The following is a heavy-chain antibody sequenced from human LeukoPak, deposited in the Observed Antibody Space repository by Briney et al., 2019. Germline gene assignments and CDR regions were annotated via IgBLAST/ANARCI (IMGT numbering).Heavy chain of an antibody. CDR2: INPSGGST. J-gene: IGHJ2*01. V-gene: IGHV1-46*01. CDR3: ARDYGDYAVDL. Sequence: ASVKVSCKASGYTFTSYYMHWVRQAPGQGLEWMGIINPSGGSTNYAQKFQGRVTMTRDTSTSTVYMELSSLRSEDTAVYYCARDYGDYAVDLWGRGTLVTVSS. CDR1: GYTFTSYY. D-gene: IGHD4-17*01.